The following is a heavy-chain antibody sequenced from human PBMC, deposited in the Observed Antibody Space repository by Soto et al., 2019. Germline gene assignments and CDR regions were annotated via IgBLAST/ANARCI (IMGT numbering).Heavy chain of an antibody. J-gene: IGHJ6*02. CDR2: ISGSGGST. D-gene: IGHD5-12*01. CDR3: AKHGYDSPVYYYYGMDV. V-gene: IGHV3-23*01. Sequence: GGSLRLSCAASGFTFSSYAMSWVRQAPGKGLEWVSAISGSGGSTYYADSVKGRFTISRDNSKNTLYLQMNSLRAEDTAVYYCAKHGYDSPVYYYYGMDVWGQGTTVTVSS. CDR1: GFTFSSYA.